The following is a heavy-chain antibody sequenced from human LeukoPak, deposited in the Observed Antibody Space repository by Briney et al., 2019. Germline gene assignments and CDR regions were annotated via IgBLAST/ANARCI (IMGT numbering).Heavy chain of an antibody. Sequence: PGGSLRLSCAASGFTFSTYAMNWVRQAPGKGPEWVASISASGGGTYYADAVKGRFTISKDNSKSTLYLQMNSLRAEDTAVYYCAKPLSAVTSGCWGQGTLVTVSS. D-gene: IGHD4-17*01. V-gene: IGHV3-23*01. CDR1: GFTFSTYA. J-gene: IGHJ4*02. CDR3: AKPLSAVTSGC. CDR2: ISASGGGT.